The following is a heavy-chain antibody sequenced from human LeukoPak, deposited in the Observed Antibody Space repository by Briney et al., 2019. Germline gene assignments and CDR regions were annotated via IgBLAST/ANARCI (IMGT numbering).Heavy chain of an antibody. CDR2: ISYDGSNK. CDR1: GFTFSSYG. J-gene: IGHJ4*02. CDR3: AKDFYDSSGYEGDY. Sequence: GRSLRLSCAASGFTFSSYGMHWVRQAPGKGLEWVAVISYDGSNKYYADSVKGRFTISRDNSKNTLYLQMNSLRAEDTAMYYCAKDFYDSSGYEGDYWGQGTLVTVSS. D-gene: IGHD3-22*01. V-gene: IGHV3-30*18.